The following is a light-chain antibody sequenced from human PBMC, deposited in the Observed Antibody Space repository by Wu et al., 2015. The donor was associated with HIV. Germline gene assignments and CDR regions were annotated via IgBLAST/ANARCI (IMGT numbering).Light chain of an antibody. Sequence: EIVMTQSPATMSMSPGERATLSCRASQSISSNLAWYQQKPGQPPRLLIYDASTRATGIPGRFSGSGSGTEFTLTISSMQSEDCAVYYCQHYNNWPPWAFG. V-gene: IGKV3-15*01. CDR1: QSISSN. CDR3: QHYNNWPPWA. CDR2: DAS. J-gene: IGKJ1*01.